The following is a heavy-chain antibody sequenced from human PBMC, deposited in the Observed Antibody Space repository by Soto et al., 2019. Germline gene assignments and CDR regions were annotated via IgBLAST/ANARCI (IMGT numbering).Heavy chain of an antibody. J-gene: IGHJ5*01. Sequence: QVQLQESGPGLVKPSQTLSLTCSVSGGSISSGGYYWSWIRQHPEKGLEWIGYIYYSGSTNYNPSLKSRVIISVDTSSNRFSLDLRSVTAADTAIYYCARHSASWQWFDYWDQGTLVTVSS. D-gene: IGHD1-26*01. V-gene: IGHV4-31*03. CDR2: IYYSGST. CDR1: GGSISSGGYY. CDR3: ARHSASWQWFDY.